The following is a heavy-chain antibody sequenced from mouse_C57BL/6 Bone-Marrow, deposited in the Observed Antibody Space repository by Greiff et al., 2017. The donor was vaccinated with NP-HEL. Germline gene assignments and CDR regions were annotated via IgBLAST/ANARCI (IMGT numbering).Heavy chain of an antibody. CDR1: GFTFSDYY. Sequence: EVQRVESGGGLVQPGGSLKLSCAASGFTFSDYYMYWVRQTPEKRLEWVAYISNGGGSTYYPDTVKGRFTISRDNAKNTLYLQMSRLKSEDTAMYYCARRGYYGPYWYFDVWGTGTTVTVSS. D-gene: IGHD1-1*01. CDR3: ARRGYYGPYWYFDV. CDR2: ISNGGGST. J-gene: IGHJ1*03. V-gene: IGHV5-12*01.